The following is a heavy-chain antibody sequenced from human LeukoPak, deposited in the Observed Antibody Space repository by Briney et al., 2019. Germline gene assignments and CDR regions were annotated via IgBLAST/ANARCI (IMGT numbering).Heavy chain of an antibody. CDR2: ISGSGGST. J-gene: IGHJ6*02. V-gene: IGHV3-23*01. CDR1: GFTFSSYA. D-gene: IGHD3-3*01. Sequence: GGSLRLSCAASGFTFSSYAMSWVRQAPGKGLEWVSAISGSGGSTYYADSVKGRFTISRDNSKNTLYLQMNSLRAEDTAVYYCAKDGGGSLEWLPPMDVWGQGTTVTVSS. CDR3: AKDGGGSLEWLPPMDV.